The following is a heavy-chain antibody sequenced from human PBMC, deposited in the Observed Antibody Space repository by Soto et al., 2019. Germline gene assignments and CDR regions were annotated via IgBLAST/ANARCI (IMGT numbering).Heavy chain of an antibody. Sequence: QVQLQESGPGLVKPSETLSLTCTVSGGSVSGGSYYWNWIRQPPGKGLEWIGYIYFSGRTNYNPSLKSRLTISVDPSKNPFSLKLTSATAADTAVYYCSRVVDLGEEDVWGKGTTVTVSS. J-gene: IGHJ6*04. CDR3: SRVVDLGEEDV. CDR2: IYFSGRT. D-gene: IGHD3-10*01. CDR1: GGSVSGGSYY. V-gene: IGHV4-61*01.